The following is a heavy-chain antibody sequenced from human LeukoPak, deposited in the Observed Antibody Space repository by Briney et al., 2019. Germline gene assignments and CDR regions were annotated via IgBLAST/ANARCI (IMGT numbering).Heavy chain of an antibody. D-gene: IGHD5-18*01. V-gene: IGHV3-30*18. J-gene: IGHJ4*02. Sequence: GRSLRLSCAASGFTFSSSGMHWVRQAPGKGLQWVAVISYDGSNKYYTNSVKGRFTISRDNSKNTVYLQMNSLRAEDTAVYYCAKGQPGGTQLPSWAPYSFDYWGQGTLVTVSS. CDR2: ISYDGSNK. CDR3: AKGQPGGTQLPSWAPYSFDY. CDR1: GFTFSSSG.